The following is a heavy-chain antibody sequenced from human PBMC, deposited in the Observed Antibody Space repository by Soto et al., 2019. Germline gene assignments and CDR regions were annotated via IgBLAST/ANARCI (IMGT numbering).Heavy chain of an antibody. CDR2: IYYSGST. CDR3: ARAGTDYGDYLGPDY. CDR1: GGSVSSGIYY. Sequence: KPSETLSLTCTVSGGSVSSGIYYWSGIRHPPGKGLEWIGYIYYSGSTNYNPSLKSRVTISVDTSKNQFSLKLSSVTAADTAVYYCARAGTDYGDYLGPDYWGQGTLVTVSS. J-gene: IGHJ4*02. V-gene: IGHV4-61*01. D-gene: IGHD4-17*01.